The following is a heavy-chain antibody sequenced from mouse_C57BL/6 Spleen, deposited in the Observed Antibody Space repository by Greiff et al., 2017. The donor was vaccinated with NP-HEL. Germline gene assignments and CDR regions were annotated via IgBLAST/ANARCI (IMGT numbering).Heavy chain of an antibody. D-gene: IGHD1-1*01. V-gene: IGHV1-64*01. Sequence: VQLQQPGAELVKPGASVKLSCKASGYTFTSYWMHWVKQRPGQGLEWIGMIHPNSGSTNYNEKFKSKATLTVDKSSSTAYMQLSSLTSEDSAVYYCARGRVITTYYFDYWGQGTTLTVSS. CDR2: IHPNSGST. J-gene: IGHJ2*01. CDR1: GYTFTSYW. CDR3: ARGRVITTYYFDY.